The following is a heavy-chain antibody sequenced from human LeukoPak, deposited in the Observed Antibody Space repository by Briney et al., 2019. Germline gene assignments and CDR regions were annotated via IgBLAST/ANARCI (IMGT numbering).Heavy chain of an antibody. CDR1: GFPFTSSA. CDR3: AALYYYDSSGYYGIDY. CDR2: IVVGSGNT. J-gene: IGHJ4*02. D-gene: IGHD3-22*01. Sequence: SVKVSCKAPGFPFTSSAVQWVRQARGQRLEWIGWIVVGSGNTHYAQKFQERVTVTRALSTSPGYMELSSLRSEDTAVYYCAALYYYDSSGYYGIDYWGQGTLVTVSS. V-gene: IGHV1-58*01.